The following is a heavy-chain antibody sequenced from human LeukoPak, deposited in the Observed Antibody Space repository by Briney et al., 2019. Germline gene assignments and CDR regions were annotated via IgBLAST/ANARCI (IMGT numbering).Heavy chain of an antibody. Sequence: PGGSLRLSCAASGFTFSGHWMHWVRQAPGKGLVWVSCIKSDGSFTSIADSAKGRFTISRDNAKNTAYLQMNSLRAEDTAVYYCVRDNRSYNFDYWGQGTLVTVSS. J-gene: IGHJ4*02. CDR2: IKSDGSFT. V-gene: IGHV3-74*01. CDR1: GFTFSGHW. D-gene: IGHD1-26*01. CDR3: VRDNRSYNFDY.